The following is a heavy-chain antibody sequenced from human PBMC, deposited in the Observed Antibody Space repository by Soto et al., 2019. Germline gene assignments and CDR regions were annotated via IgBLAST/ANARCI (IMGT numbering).Heavy chain of an antibody. D-gene: IGHD4-17*01. J-gene: IGHJ5*02. CDR3: AKDSDYGGTYNWFDP. CDR1: GFTFSSYA. Sequence: GESLKISCAASGFTFSSYAMSWVRQAPGKGLEWVSAISGSGGSTYYADSVKCRFTISRDNSKNTLYLQMNSLRAEDTAVYYCAKDSDYGGTYNWFDPWGQGTLVTVS. V-gene: IGHV3-23*01. CDR2: ISGSGGST.